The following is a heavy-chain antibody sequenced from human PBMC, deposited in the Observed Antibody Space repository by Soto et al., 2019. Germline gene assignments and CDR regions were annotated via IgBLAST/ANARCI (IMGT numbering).Heavy chain of an antibody. Sequence: SETLSLTCTVSGGSVSSGSYYWSWIRQPPGKGLEWIGYIYYSGSTNYNPSLKSRVTISVDTSKNQFSLKLSSVTSADTAVYYCASDSPLSGFEYYFDYWGQGILVTVSS. CDR2: IYYSGST. J-gene: IGHJ4*02. V-gene: IGHV4-61*01. CDR3: ASDSPLSGFEYYFDY. CDR1: GGSVSSGSYY. D-gene: IGHD3-22*01.